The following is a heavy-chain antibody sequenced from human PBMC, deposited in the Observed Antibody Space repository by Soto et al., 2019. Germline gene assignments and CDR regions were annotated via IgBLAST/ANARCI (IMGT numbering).Heavy chain of an antibody. V-gene: IGHV3-74*01. CDR1: GFTFSSNW. CDR2: INSDGSIT. Sequence: EVQLVESGGGLVQPGGSLRLSCAASGFTFSSNWMHWVRQAPGKGLVWVSRINSDGSITSYADSVKGQFTISRDNAKNTLYLHMNSLRADDTAVYYCARGSSSWYGSFDYWGQGILVTVSS. D-gene: IGHD6-13*01. J-gene: IGHJ4*02. CDR3: ARGSSSWYGSFDY.